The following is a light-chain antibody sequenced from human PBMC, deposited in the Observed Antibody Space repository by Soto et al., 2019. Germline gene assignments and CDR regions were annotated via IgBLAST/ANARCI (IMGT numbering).Light chain of an antibody. CDR2: SNN. Sequence: QSVLTQPPSASGTPGQRVTISCSGSSSNIGSNTVNWYQQLPGTAPKLLIYSNNQRPSVVPDRFPGSESGTSSSLASSGLQSEDEADYYCAAWDDSLNGVVFGGGTKLTVL. CDR3: AAWDDSLNGVV. V-gene: IGLV1-44*01. J-gene: IGLJ2*01. CDR1: SSNIGSNT.